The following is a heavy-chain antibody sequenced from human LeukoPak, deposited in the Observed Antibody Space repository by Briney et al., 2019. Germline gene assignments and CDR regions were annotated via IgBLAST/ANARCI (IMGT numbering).Heavy chain of an antibody. CDR2: ISGSGGST. CDR1: GFTFSSYA. CDR3: AGCHTVDAAFDI. Sequence: QPGGSLRLSCAASGFTFSSYAMSWVRQAPGKGLEWVSSISGSGGSTYYADSVRGRFTVSRDNSRNTLALQMNSLRAEDTAVYYSAGCHTVDAAFDIWGQGTMVTVSS. J-gene: IGHJ3*02. V-gene: IGHV3-23*01. D-gene: IGHD4-23*01.